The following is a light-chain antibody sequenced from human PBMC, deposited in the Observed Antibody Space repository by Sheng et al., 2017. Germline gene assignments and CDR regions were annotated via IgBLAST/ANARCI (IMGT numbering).Light chain of an antibody. CDR1: QSVGHS. Sequence: ETVVTQSPDTLSLSPGERATLSCRASQSVGHSLAWYQQRPGQAPRLLVYDASTRATGIPARFSGSGSGTEFTLTITSLQSEDFAVYFCQQYNIWPLGYTFGRGDQAGD. V-gene: IGKV3-15*01. J-gene: IGKJ2*01. CDR3: QQYNIWPLGYT. CDR2: DAS.